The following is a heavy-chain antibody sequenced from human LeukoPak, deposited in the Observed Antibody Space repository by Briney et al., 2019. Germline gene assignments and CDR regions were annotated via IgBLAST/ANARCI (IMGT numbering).Heavy chain of an antibody. CDR1: VSPSVVYW. J-gene: IGHJ4*02. CDR3: GRLEIHYESRGYSYRDIDV. CDR2: IDPSDSYT. D-gene: IGHD3-22*01. Sequence: GESLTFSAQCPVSPSVVYWGAGARQMPGKGLEWMGRIDPSDSYTNYSPSFQGHVTISADKSISTPYPQWRSLEASDAAMYYCGRLEIHYESRGYSYRDIDVWGQGTLVTVSS. V-gene: IGHV5-10-1*01.